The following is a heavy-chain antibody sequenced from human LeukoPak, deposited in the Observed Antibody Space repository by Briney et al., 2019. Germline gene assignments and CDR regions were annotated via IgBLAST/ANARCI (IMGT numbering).Heavy chain of an antibody. CDR1: GYTFASYG. J-gene: IGHJ1*01. CDR3: ARSMEGGQLVLEYFQH. D-gene: IGHD6-6*01. Sequence: ASVKVSCKASGYTFASYGISWVRQAPGQGLEWMGWISAYNGNTNYAQKLQGRVTMTTDTSTSTAYMELRSLRSDDTAVYYCARSMEGGQLVLEYFQHWGQGTLVTVSS. CDR2: ISAYNGNT. V-gene: IGHV1-18*01.